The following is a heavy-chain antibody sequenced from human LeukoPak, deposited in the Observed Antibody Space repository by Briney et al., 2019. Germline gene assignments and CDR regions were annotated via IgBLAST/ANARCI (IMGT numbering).Heavy chain of an antibody. V-gene: IGHV4-34*01. Sequence: PSETLSLTCAVYGGSFSGYYWGWIRQPPGKGLEWIGNIYHSGSTFYNPSLKSRVTISVDTSKNQFSLKLSSVTAADTAVYYCAGEKLELNFDYWGQGTMVTVSS. CDR3: AGEKLELNFDY. CDR1: GGSFSGYY. CDR2: IYHSGST. J-gene: IGHJ4*02. D-gene: IGHD1-7*01.